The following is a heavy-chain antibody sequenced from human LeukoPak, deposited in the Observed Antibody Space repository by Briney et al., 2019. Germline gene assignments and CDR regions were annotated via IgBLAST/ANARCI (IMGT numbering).Heavy chain of an antibody. D-gene: IGHD3-3*01. CDR1: GGSFSGYY. CDR2: INHSGST. V-gene: IGHV4-34*01. Sequence: PSETLTLTCAVYGGSFSGYYWSWLRQPPRKGLEWIGEINHSGSTNCYPSMKSRVTISVDTSKDQFSLRLSSVTAADTAVYYCAKTDFWSGYYNLLQNWFDPWGQGTLVTVSS. J-gene: IGHJ5*02. CDR3: AKTDFWSGYYNLLQNWFDP.